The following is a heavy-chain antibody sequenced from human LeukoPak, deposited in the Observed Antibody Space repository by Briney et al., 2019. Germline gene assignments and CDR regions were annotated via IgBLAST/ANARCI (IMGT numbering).Heavy chain of an antibody. CDR1: GGTFSSYA. J-gene: IGHJ5*02. CDR2: IIPIFGTA. Sequence: ASVKVSCKASGGTFSSYAISWVRQAPGQGLEWMGGIIPIFGTANYAQKFQGRVTITADKSTSTAYMELSSLRSDDTAVYYCARDGRGSRSSWFDPWGQGTLVIVSS. D-gene: IGHD3-10*01. CDR3: ARDGRGSRSSWFDP. V-gene: IGHV1-69*06.